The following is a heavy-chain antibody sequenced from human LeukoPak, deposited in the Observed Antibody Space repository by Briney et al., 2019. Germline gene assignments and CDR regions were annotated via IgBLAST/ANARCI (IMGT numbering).Heavy chain of an antibody. CDR1: GFTFSSYA. V-gene: IGHV3-23*01. Sequence: GGSLRLSCAASGFTFSSYAMSWVRQAPGKGLEWVSAISGSGGSTYYADSVKGRFTISRDNSKNTLYLQMNSLRAEDTAVYYCAKLAVFGVVIIPYYFDYWGQGTLVTVSS. J-gene: IGHJ4*02. D-gene: IGHD3-3*01. CDR2: ISGSGGST. CDR3: AKLAVFGVVIIPYYFDY.